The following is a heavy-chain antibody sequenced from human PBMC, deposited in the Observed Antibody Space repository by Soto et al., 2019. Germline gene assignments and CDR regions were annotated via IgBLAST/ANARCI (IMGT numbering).Heavy chain of an antibody. CDR3: AREQDILTGPGAFDI. J-gene: IGHJ3*02. V-gene: IGHV1-69*13. CDR2: IIPIFGTA. CDR1: GGTFSSYA. Sequence: ASVKVSCKASGGTFSSYAISWVRQAPGQGLEWMGGIIPIFGTANYAQKFQGRVTITADESTSTAYMELSSLRSEDTAVYYCAREQDILTGPGAFDIWGQGTMVTVSS. D-gene: IGHD3-9*01.